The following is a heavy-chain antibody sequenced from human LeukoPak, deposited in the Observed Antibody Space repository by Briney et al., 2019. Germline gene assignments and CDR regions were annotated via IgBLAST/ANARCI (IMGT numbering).Heavy chain of an antibody. D-gene: IGHD3-16*01. V-gene: IGHV3-21*01. CDR1: GFTFNSYS. J-gene: IGHJ4*02. CDR3: ARDRKPGGLFY. CDR2: ISSSSSYI. Sequence: GGSLRLSCAASGFTFNSYSMNWVRQAPGKGLEWVSSISSSSSYIYYADSVKGRFTISRDNAKNSLYLQMNSLRAEDTAVYYCARDRKPGGLFYWGQGTLVTVSS.